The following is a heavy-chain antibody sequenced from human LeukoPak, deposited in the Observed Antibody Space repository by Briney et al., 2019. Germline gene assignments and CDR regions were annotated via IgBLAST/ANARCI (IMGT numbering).Heavy chain of an antibody. V-gene: IGHV4-59*01. CDR2: IYYSGTT. Sequence: PSETLSLTCIVSGGSINSYYWSWIRQPPGTGLDLIGYIYYSGTTNYNPSLKSRVIISVDMSKNQFSLMLSSVTAADTAVYYCARDTPFCTDGVCLNWFDPWGQGTLVTVSS. J-gene: IGHJ5*02. D-gene: IGHD2-8*01. CDR1: GGSINSYY. CDR3: ARDTPFCTDGVCLNWFDP.